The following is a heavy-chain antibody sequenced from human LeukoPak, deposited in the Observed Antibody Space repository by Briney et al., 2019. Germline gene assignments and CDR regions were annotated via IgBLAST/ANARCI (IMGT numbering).Heavy chain of an antibody. J-gene: IGHJ4*02. D-gene: IGHD3-3*01. V-gene: IGHV3-48*01. Sequence: GGSLRLSCAASGFTFSSYSMNWVRQAPGKGLEWVSYISGTSSPVYYADSVKGRFTISRDNAKNSLYLQMNSLRAEDTAVYYCAKGYYDFWSGYSLLFDYWGQGTLVTVSS. CDR1: GFTFSSYS. CDR3: AKGYYDFWSGYSLLFDY. CDR2: ISGTSSPV.